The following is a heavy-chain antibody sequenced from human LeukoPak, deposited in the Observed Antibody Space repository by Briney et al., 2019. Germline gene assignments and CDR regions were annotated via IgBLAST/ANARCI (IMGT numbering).Heavy chain of an antibody. CDR1: GGSISSGDYY. J-gene: IGHJ4*02. Sequence: SQTLSLTCTVSGGSISSGDYYWSWIRQHPGKGLEWIGYIYYSGSTYYNPSLKSRVTISIDTSKNQFSLKLSSVTAADTAVYYCARGGSATTGYGDFLNSDYWGQGSLVTVSS. V-gene: IGHV4-31*03. CDR2: IYYSGST. D-gene: IGHD4-17*01. CDR3: ARGGSATTGYGDFLNSDY.